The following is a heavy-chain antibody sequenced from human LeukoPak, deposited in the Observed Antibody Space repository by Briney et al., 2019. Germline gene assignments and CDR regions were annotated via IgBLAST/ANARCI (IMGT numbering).Heavy chain of an antibody. D-gene: IGHD4-17*01. CDR1: GGSFSGYY. J-gene: IGHJ6*03. Sequence: PSETLSLTCAVYGGSFSGYYWSWIRQPPGKGLEWIGEINHSGSTNYNPSLKSRVTISVDTSKNQFSLKLSSVTAADTAVYYCARVFAPFKSRDRYYGLYYYYMDVWGKGTTVTVSS. CDR2: INHSGST. CDR3: ARVFAPFKSRDRYYGLYYYYMDV. V-gene: IGHV4-34*01.